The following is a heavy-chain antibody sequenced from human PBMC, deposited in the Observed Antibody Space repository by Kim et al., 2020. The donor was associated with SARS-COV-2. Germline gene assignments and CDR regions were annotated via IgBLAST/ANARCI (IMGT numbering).Heavy chain of an antibody. CDR1: GFTFRNDD. CDR3: VRGPSSGSYRWFDP. Sequence: GGSLRLSCAASGFTFRNDDMHWVRQGSGKDLEWVSSIGVTGETHYPDSVKGRFTISRDNAKNSLYLQMNSLRAGDTAVYYCVRGPSSGSYRWFDPWGQGT. D-gene: IGHD3-10*01. J-gene: IGHJ5*02. CDR2: IGVTGET. V-gene: IGHV3-13*04.